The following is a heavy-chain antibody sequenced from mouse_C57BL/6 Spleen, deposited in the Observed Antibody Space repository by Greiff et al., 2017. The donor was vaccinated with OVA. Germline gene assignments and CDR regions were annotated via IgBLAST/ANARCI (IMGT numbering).Heavy chain of an antibody. CDR2: IRNKANGYTT. D-gene: IGHD1-1*01. CDR1: GFTFTAYY. J-gene: IGHJ4*01. V-gene: IGHV7-3*01. Sequence: EVKLVESGGGLVQPGGSLSLSCAASGFTFTAYYMSWVRQPPGKALEWLGFIRNKANGYTTEYSASVKGRFTISRDNSQSILYLQMNALRAEDSATYYCARSLHYYGSSPYAMDYWGQGTSVTVSS. CDR3: ARSLHYYGSSPYAMDY.